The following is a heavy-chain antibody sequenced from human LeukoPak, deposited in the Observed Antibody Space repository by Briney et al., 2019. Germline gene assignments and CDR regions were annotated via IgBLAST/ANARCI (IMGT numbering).Heavy chain of an antibody. CDR1: GGSISSSSYY. CDR3: ASPGFGGVR. Sequence: SETLSLTCTVSGGSISSSSYYWGWIRQPPGKGLEWIGSIYYSGSTYYNPSLKSRVTISVDTSKNQFSLKLSSVTAADTAVYYCASPGFGGVRWGQGTLVTVSS. CDR2: IYYSGST. D-gene: IGHD3-16*01. V-gene: IGHV4-39*01. J-gene: IGHJ4*02.